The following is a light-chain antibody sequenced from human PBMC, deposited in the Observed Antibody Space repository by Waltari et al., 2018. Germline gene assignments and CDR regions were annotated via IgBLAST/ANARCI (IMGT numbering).Light chain of an antibody. CDR3: QRYNSYPIT. Sequence: DIQMTQSPSTLSASVGARVTITCRASQSIGSCLAWYQQKPGKAPKLLIYEATSLESGVPSRFSASGSGTEFTLTISSLQPDDFATYYCQRYNSYPITFGPGTKVDI. J-gene: IGKJ3*01. CDR1: QSIGSC. CDR2: EAT. V-gene: IGKV1-5*03.